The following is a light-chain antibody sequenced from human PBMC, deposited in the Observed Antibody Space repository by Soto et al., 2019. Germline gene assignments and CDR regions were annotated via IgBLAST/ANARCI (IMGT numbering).Light chain of an antibody. J-gene: IGKJ4*01. Sequence: EIVLTQSPGTLSLSPGERATLSCRASQTVSSRYLAWYQQKPGQAPRLLIYDASSRATGVPDRFGGSGSGTDFTLTISSLDPEDFAVYYCQHRSNWLSLTFGGGTKVDIK. CDR2: DAS. CDR3: QHRSNWLSLT. V-gene: IGKV3D-20*02. CDR1: QTVSSRY.